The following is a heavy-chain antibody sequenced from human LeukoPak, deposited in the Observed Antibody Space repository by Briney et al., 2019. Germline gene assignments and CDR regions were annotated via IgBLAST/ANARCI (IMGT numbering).Heavy chain of an antibody. CDR2: ISWNSGSI. CDR1: GFTFDDYA. Sequence: PGRSLRLSCAASGFTFDDYAMHWVRQAPGKGLEWVSGISWNSGSIGYADSVKGRFTISRDNAKNSLYLQMNSLRAENTALYYCAKDRADYGDYGRDAFDIWGQGTMVTVSS. D-gene: IGHD4-17*01. CDR3: AKDRADYGDYGRDAFDI. V-gene: IGHV3-9*01. J-gene: IGHJ3*02.